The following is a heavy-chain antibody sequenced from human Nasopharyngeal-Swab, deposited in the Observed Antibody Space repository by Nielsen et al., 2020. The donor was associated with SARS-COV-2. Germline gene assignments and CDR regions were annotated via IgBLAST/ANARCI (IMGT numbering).Heavy chain of an antibody. D-gene: IGHD2-8*01. V-gene: IGHV1-8*01. CDR3: ARDWTKFDP. CDR2: MNPNSGNT. Sequence: WVRQAPGQGLEWMGWMNPNSGNTGYAQKFRGRVTMTRNTSISTAYMELSSLRSEDTAVYYCARDWTKFDPWGQGTLVTVSS. J-gene: IGHJ5*02.